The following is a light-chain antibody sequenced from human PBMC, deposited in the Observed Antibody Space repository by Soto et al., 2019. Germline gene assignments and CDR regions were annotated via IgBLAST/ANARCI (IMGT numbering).Light chain of an antibody. J-gene: IGLJ1*01. CDR3: SSYTSSSTLLV. CDR2: GVT. Sequence: QSALTQPTSVSGSPGQSITISCTGNHNDIGTYDYVSWYQQHPGRAPRLLIHGVTTRPSGISGRFSASKSGLTASLTISGLQPEDEADYYCSSYTSSSTLLVFGTGTKVTVL. CDR1: HNDIGTYDY. V-gene: IGLV2-14*03.